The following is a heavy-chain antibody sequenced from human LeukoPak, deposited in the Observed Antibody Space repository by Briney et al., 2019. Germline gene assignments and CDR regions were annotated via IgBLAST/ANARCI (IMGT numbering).Heavy chain of an antibody. D-gene: IGHD3-22*01. CDR2: INPSGGST. V-gene: IGHV1-46*01. J-gene: IGHJ4*02. Sequence: ASVKVSCKASGYTFTSYYMHWVRQAPGQGLEWMGIINPSGGSTSYAQKFQGRVTMTRDTSTSTVYMELSSLRSEDTAVYYCARGPPLDSSGLNSPDPHFDYWGQGTLVTVSS. CDR1: GYTFTSYY. CDR3: ARGPPLDSSGLNSPDPHFDY.